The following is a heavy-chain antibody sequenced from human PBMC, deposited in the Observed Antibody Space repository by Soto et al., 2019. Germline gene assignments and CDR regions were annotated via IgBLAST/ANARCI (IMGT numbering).Heavy chain of an antibody. CDR3: ARARPDFDWLKNWFDP. Sequence: PGGSLRLSCAASGFTFSSYSMNWVRQAPGKGLEWVSYISSSSSTIYYADSVKGRFTISRDNAKNSLYLQMNSLRAEDTAVYYCARARPDFDWLKNWFDPWGQGTLVTVSS. CDR1: GFTFSSYS. CDR2: ISSSSSTI. V-gene: IGHV3-48*01. J-gene: IGHJ5*02. D-gene: IGHD3-9*01.